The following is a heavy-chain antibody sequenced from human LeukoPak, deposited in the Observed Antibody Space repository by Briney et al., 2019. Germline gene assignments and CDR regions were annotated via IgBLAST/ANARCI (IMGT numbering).Heavy chain of an antibody. CDR2: VTGSGAST. CDR3: ARGPGYGSSWYFDY. D-gene: IGHD6-13*01. V-gene: IGHV3-23*01. CDR1: GFTFSRSA. Sequence: GGSLRLSCAASGFTFSRSAMSWVRQAQGKGLEWVSSVTGSGASTYYADSVKGHFTISRDNSKNTLYLQMNSLRAEDTALYYCARGPGYGSSWYFDYWGQGTPVTVSS. J-gene: IGHJ4*02.